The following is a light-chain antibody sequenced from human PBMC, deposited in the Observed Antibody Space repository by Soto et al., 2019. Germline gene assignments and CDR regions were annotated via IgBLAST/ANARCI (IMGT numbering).Light chain of an antibody. CDR3: QHSYSSPT. CDR2: AAS. CDR1: QNIFTY. Sequence: DIQMTQSPSSLSASVGDRVTITCRASQNIFTYLNWYQQRPGKAPNLLIYAASNLQSGVPSRFSGSGSGTYFTLTISSLQPEEFATYYCQHSYSSPTFGQGTKLEIK. J-gene: IGKJ2*01. V-gene: IGKV1-39*01.